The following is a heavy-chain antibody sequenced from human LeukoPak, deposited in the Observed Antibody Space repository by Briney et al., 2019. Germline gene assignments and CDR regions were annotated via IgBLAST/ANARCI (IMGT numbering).Heavy chain of an antibody. CDR2: ISYDGSNK. D-gene: IGHD6-13*01. J-gene: IGHJ6*02. Sequence: GGSLRLSCAASGFTFSSYAMHWVRQAPGKGLEWVAVISYDGSNKYYADSVKGRFTISRDNSKNTLYLQMNSLRAEDTAVYYCAKDVRYSSSWYGSYGMDVWGQGTTVTVSS. CDR3: AKDVRYSSSWYGSYGMDV. V-gene: IGHV3-30-3*01. CDR1: GFTFSSYA.